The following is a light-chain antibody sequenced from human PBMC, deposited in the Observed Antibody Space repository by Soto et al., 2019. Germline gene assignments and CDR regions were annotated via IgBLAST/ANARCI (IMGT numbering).Light chain of an antibody. J-gene: IGKJ4*01. CDR3: QQRGNWPLT. CDR1: QSVSSY. Sequence: EIVLTQSPATLSLSPGERATLSYRASQSVSSYLAWYRQKPGQAPRLLIYDASNRATGIPARFSGSGSGTDFTLTISSLEPEDFAVYYCQQRGNWPLTFGGGTKVEIK. CDR2: DAS. V-gene: IGKV3-11*01.